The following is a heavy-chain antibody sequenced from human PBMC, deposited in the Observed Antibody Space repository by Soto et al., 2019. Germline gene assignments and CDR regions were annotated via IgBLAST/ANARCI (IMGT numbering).Heavy chain of an antibody. CDR3: AREREGPGEGYFDY. V-gene: IGHV1-69*08. CDR1: GGTFSSYT. J-gene: IGHJ4*02. CDR2: IIPILGIA. Sequence: QVQLVQSGAEVKKPGSSVKVSCKASGGTFSSYTISWVRQAPGQGLEWMGRIIPILGIANYAQKFQGRVTITGDKSTSTAYMELSSLRSEDTAVYYCAREREGPGEGYFDYWGQGTLVTVSS.